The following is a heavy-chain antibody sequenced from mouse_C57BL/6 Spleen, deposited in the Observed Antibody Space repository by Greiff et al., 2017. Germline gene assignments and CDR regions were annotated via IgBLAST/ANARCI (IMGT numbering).Heavy chain of an antibody. V-gene: IGHV1-39*01. CDR1: GYSFTDYN. CDR3: SRERGITTVVAPFDY. CDR2: INPNYGTT. D-gene: IGHD1-1*01. J-gene: IGHJ2*01. Sequence: VQLQQSGPELVKPGASVKISCKASGYSFTDYNMNWVKQSNGKSLEWIGVINPNYGTTRYNQKFKGKATLTVYQSSSTAYMQLNSLTSEDSSFFYCSRERGITTVVAPFDYWGQGTTLTVSA.